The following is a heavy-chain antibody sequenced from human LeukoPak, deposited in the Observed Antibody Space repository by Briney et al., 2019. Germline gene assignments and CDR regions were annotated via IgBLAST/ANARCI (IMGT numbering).Heavy chain of an antibody. CDR2: INWNGDNT. CDR1: GFTFSSYS. V-gene: IGHV3-20*04. CDR3: ARDKETATAQFDY. D-gene: IGHD5-24*01. Sequence: GGSLRLSCAASGFTFSSYSMNWVRQVPGQGLEWVAGINWNGDNTCYADSVKGRFTISRDNAKNSLYLQMNSLRPEDTAVYYCARDKETATAQFDYWGQGTLVTVSS. J-gene: IGHJ4*02.